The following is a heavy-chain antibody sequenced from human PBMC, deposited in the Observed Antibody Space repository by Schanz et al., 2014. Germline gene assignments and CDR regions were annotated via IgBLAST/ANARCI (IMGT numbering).Heavy chain of an antibody. V-gene: IGHV1-18*01. D-gene: IGHD3-9*01. CDR2: ISAYNGNT. Sequence: QVQLVQSGAEVKKPGASVKVSCKASGYTFTSYGISWVRQAPGQGLEWMGWISAYNGNTKYPQKLQGRVTMTTDTSPSTAYMELRSLSSDDTAVESCARDAADFYDILTEEDYWGQGTLVTVSS. CDR1: GYTFTSYG. J-gene: IGHJ4*02. CDR3: ARDAADFYDILTEEDY.